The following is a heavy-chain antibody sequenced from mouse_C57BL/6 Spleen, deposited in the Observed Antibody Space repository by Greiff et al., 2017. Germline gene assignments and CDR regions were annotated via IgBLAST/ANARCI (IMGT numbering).Heavy chain of an antibody. J-gene: IGHJ4*01. Sequence: QVQLQQPGAELVKPGASVKLSCKASGYTFPSYWMHWGKQKPGRGLEWGGRIDPNSGGTKYNEKFKSKGTLTVDKPSSTAYMQLSSLTSEDSAVYYCARNYGSSSAMDYWGQGTSVTVSS. D-gene: IGHD1-1*01. CDR3: ARNYGSSSAMDY. CDR2: IDPNSGGT. CDR1: GYTFPSYW. V-gene: IGHV1-72*01.